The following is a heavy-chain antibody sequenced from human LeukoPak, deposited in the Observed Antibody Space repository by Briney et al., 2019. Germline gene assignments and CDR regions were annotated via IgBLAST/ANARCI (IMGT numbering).Heavy chain of an antibody. Sequence: SETLSLTCTVSGGSISSSSYYWGWIRQPPGKGLEWIGSIYYSGSTYYNPSLKSRVIVSSDTSKNQFSLMLNSVTAADTAVYYCARDRGDGYDYFWDYWGQGTLVTVSS. V-gene: IGHV4-39*07. J-gene: IGHJ4*02. D-gene: IGHD5-12*01. CDR1: GGSISSSSYY. CDR3: ARDRGDGYDYFWDY. CDR2: IYYSGST.